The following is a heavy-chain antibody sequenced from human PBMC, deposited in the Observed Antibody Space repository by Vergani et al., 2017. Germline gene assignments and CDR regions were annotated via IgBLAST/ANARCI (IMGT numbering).Heavy chain of an antibody. D-gene: IGHD3-10*01. Sequence: QVRLQESGPGLVKPSETLSLTCSVSGGSMSGYYWSWIRQPPGKELEWIGYMYHSGSTNYNPSLETRVTISGDTSKNQFSLKLNSVTAADTAVYYCGRVGDFYGLGSRLLDLWGQGILVNVSS. CDR1: GGSMSGYY. J-gene: IGHJ5*02. CDR3: GRVGDFYGLGSRLLDL. V-gene: IGHV4-59*01. CDR2: MYHSGST.